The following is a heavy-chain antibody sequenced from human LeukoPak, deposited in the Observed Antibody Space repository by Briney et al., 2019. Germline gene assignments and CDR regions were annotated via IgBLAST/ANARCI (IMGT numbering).Heavy chain of an antibody. CDR2: IYHSGST. V-gene: IGHV4-38-2*02. CDR1: DYSISSAYY. D-gene: IGHD2-21*02. Sequence: PSETLSLTCAVSDYSISSAYYWGWIRQPPGKGLEWIGSIYHSGSTDYNPSLKSRVTISVDTSKNQFSLKLRSVTAADTAVYYCARDQACCGGDCYFDFWGQGTLVTVSS. CDR3: ARDQACCGGDCYFDF. J-gene: IGHJ4*02.